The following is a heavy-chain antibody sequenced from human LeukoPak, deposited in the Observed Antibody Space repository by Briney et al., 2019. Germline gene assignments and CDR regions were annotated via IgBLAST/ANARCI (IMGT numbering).Heavy chain of an antibody. CDR2: ITRSSNYK. CDR3: AELGITMIGGV. D-gene: IGHD3-10*02. CDR1: GFTFSSYT. Sequence: PGGSLRLSCAASGFTFSSYTMHWVRQAPGKGLEWVSSITRSSNYKYYADSVKGRFTISRDNAKNSLYLQMNSLRAEDTAVYYCAELGITMIGGVWGKGTTVTISS. V-gene: IGHV3-21*01. J-gene: IGHJ6*04.